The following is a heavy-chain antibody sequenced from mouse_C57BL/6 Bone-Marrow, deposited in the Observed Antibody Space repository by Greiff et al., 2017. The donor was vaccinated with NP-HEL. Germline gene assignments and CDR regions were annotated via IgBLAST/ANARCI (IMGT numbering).Heavy chain of an antibody. Sequence: QVQLQQPGAELVKPGASVKVSCKASGYAFTNYLIEWVKQRPGQGLEWIGVINPGSGGTNYNEKFKGKATLTADKSSSTAYMQLSSLTSEDSAVYFCARWDGYFYWGQGTLVTVSA. D-gene: IGHD2-3*01. CDR1: GYAFTNYL. CDR2: INPGSGGT. V-gene: IGHV1-54*01. J-gene: IGHJ3*01. CDR3: ARWDGYFY.